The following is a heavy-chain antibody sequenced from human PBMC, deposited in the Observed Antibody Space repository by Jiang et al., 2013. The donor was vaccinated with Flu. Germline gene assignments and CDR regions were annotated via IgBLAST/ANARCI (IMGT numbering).Heavy chain of an antibody. J-gene: IGHJ4*02. V-gene: IGHV3-43*01. D-gene: IGHD3-22*01. CDR2: ISWDGGKA. CDR1: GFSFDEYT. CDR3: AKEYYYDNSGEKIEGYFDY. Sequence: QLVESGGVVVQPGGSLRLSCAASGFSFDEYTMHWVRQTPGKGLEWVSFISWDGGKAYYADSVKGRFTASRDNSKNSLYLQMNSLRNEDSALYYCAKEYYYDNSGEKIEGYFDYWGQGTLVTVSS.